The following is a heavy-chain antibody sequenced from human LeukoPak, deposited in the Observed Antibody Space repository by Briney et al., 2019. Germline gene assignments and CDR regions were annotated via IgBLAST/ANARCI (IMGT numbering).Heavy chain of an antibody. CDR1: GGSVSSGSYY. J-gene: IGHJ4*02. CDR3: ARKGVVVTAIDY. Sequence: PSETLSLTCTVSGGSVSSGSYYWSWIRQPPGKGLEWIGYIYYSGSTNYNPSLKSRVTISVDTSKNQFSLKLSSVTAADTAVYYCARKGVVVTAIDYWGQGTLVTVSS. D-gene: IGHD2-21*02. CDR2: IYYSGST. V-gene: IGHV4-61*01.